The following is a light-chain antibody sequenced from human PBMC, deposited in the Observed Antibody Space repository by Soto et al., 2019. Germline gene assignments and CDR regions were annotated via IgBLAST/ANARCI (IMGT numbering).Light chain of an antibody. CDR2: GTS. CDR1: QNISTTD. J-gene: IGKJ1*01. CDR3: QHYGTSPKWT. V-gene: IGKV3-20*01. Sequence: EIVLTQSPGTLSLSPGERGALSCRASQNISTTDLTWYQQKPGQAPRVLICGTSTRAPGIPDRFSGSGSGTDFTLTITRLEPEDFAVYYCQHYGTSPKWTFGPGTKVEL.